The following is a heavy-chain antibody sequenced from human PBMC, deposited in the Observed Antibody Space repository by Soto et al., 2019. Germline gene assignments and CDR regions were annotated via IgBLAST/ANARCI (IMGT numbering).Heavy chain of an antibody. CDR1: GFTFSSYA. CDR3: ARAMVRGVHYFDY. V-gene: IGHV3-30-3*01. Sequence: PGGSLRLSCAASGFTFSSYAMHWVRQAPGKGLEWVAVISYDGSNKYYADSVKGRFTISRDNSKNTLYLQMNSLRAEDTAVYYCARAMVRGVHYFDYWGQGTLVTVSS. D-gene: IGHD3-10*01. J-gene: IGHJ4*02. CDR2: ISYDGSNK.